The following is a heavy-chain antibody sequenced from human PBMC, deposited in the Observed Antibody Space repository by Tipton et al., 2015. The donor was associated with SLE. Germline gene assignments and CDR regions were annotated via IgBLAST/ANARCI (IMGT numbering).Heavy chain of an antibody. CDR1: GDSVYNGDYY. V-gene: IGHV4-61*02. Sequence: TLSLTCTVSGDSVYNGDYYWSWIRQPAGGALEWIGRIYVSGNTNYNPSLKRRVTISVDGSKNQFSLNLQSVTDADTAVYYCVRDRRSFNVGNYYYYYMEVWGKGTTVTVSS. J-gene: IGHJ6*03. CDR3: VRDRRSFNVGNYYYYYMEV. D-gene: IGHD2-15*01. CDR2: IYVSGNT.